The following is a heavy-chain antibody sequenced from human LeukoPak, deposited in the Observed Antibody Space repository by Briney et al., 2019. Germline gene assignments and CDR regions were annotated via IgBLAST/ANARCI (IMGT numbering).Heavy chain of an antibody. J-gene: IGHJ4*02. CDR1: GFTFSSYG. V-gene: IGHV3-30*18. D-gene: IGHD5-12*01. CDR2: ISYDGSNK. CDR3: ANINSGYGSLDY. Sequence: PGGSLRLSCAASGFTFSSYGMHWVRQAPGKGLEWVAVISYDGSNKYYADSVKGRFTISRDNSKNTLYLQMNSLRAEDTAVYYCANINSGYGSLDYWGQGTLVTVSS.